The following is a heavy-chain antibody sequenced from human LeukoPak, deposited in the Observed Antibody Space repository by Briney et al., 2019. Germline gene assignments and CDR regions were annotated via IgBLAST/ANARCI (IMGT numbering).Heavy chain of an antibody. D-gene: IGHD2-2*01. V-gene: IGHV1-69*04. J-gene: IGHJ4*02. CDR1: GGTFSSYP. CDR3: VRAGYSTGTSCRLRLPSDY. Sequence: SVKVSCKASGGTFSSYPISWVRQAPGQGLEWMGRIIPILDMANYAQKFQGRVTITADKSTSTAYMELSSLRSEDTAVYYCVRAGYSTGTSCRLRLPSDYWGQGTLVTVSS. CDR2: IIPILDMA.